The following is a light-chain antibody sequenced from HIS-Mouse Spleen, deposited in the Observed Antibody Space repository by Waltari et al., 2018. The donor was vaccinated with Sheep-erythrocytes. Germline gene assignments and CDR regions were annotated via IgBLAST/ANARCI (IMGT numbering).Light chain of an antibody. CDR2: DDS. Sequence: SYVLTQPPSVSVAPGKTARITCGGNNIGSKSVHWYQQKPGQAPVLVVYDDSDRPSGIPELVCGSKSGNTASLTVSGLQAEDEADYYCSSYAGSNNWVFGGGTKLTVL. V-gene: IGLV3-21*03. CDR3: SSYAGSNNWV. J-gene: IGLJ3*02. CDR1: NIGSKS.